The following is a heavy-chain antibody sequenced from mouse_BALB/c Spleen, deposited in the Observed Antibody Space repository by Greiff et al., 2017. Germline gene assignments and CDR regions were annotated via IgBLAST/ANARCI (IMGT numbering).Heavy chain of an antibody. CDR2: INPNNGGT. CDR3: ERGGAGDYYAMDY. V-gene: IGHV1-18*01. CDR1: GYTFTDYN. Sequence: EVQLQQSGPELVKPGASVKIPCKASGYTFTDYNMDWVKQSHGKSLEWIGDINPNNGGTSYNQKFKGKATLTVDKSSSTAYMELRSLTSEDTAVYDGERGGAGDYYAMDYWGQGTSVTVSS. J-gene: IGHJ4*01.